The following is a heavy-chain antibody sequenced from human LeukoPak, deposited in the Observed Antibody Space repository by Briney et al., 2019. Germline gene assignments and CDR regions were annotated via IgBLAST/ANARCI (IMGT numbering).Heavy chain of an antibody. V-gene: IGHV3-23*01. J-gene: IGHJ4*02. CDR3: AKGSVAVAGWYY. D-gene: IGHD6-19*01. CDR2: ISSSGSTT. Sequence: PGGSLRLSCAASGFTFSTYAMSWVRQAPGKGLEWLSAISSSGSTTYYADSVKGRFTISRDNSKNTLYLQMNSLRAEDTAVYYCAKGSVAVAGWYYWGQGTLVTVSS. CDR1: GFTFSTYA.